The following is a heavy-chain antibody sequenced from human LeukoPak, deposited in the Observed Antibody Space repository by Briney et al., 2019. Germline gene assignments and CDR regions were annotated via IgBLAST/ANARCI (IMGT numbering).Heavy chain of an antibody. CDR2: ISGSGGST. Sequence: GGSLRLSCAASGFTFSSYAMSWVRQAPGKGLEWVSAISGSGGSTYYADSVKGRLTISRDNSKNTLYVQMNSLRVEDTAVYYCAKESLRGYYDSRGYYQYYYYGLDVWGQGTTVTVSS. J-gene: IGHJ6*02. D-gene: IGHD3-22*01. CDR3: AKESLRGYYDSRGYYQYYYYGLDV. V-gene: IGHV3-23*01. CDR1: GFTFSSYA.